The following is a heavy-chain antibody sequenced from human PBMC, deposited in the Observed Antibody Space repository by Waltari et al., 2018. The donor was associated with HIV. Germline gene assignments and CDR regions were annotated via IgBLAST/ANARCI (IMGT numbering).Heavy chain of an antibody. D-gene: IGHD6-19*01. Sequence: QLQLQESGPGLVTPSATLSPTCTVSSVSISSTSRSWRGIRHPPGKGLEWIGTMYYSGSTYYKPSLKSRVTISVDTSKNQFSLKLSSVTAADTAVYYCARRSVTAVAGTWYYFDYWGQGTLVTVSS. J-gene: IGHJ4*02. V-gene: IGHV4-39*01. CDR2: MYYSGST. CDR1: SVSISSTSRS. CDR3: ARRSVTAVAGTWYYFDY.